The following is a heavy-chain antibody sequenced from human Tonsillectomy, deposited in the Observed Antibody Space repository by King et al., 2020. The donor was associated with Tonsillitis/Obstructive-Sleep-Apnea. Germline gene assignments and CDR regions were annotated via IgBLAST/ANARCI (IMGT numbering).Heavy chain of an antibody. V-gene: IGHV3-23*04. D-gene: IGHD3-16*01. CDR3: AKDPPRGGVTGGRAFEI. Sequence: VQLVESGGGLVQPGGSLRPSCAASGFTFSSYAMSWVRQAPGKGLEWVSGISGSGGSTYYADSVKGRCTISRDNSKNTLYLQMNNLRAEDTAVYYCAKDPPRGGVTGGRAFEIWGQGTMVTVSS. CDR1: GFTFSSYA. CDR2: ISGSGGST. J-gene: IGHJ3*02.